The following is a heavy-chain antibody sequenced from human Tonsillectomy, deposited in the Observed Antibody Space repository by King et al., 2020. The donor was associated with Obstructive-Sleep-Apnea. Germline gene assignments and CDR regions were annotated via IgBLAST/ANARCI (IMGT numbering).Heavy chain of an antibody. D-gene: IGHD2-2*01. CDR3: ARRYCSSTSCYSFDY. V-gene: IGHV4-38-2*02. J-gene: IGHJ4*02. CDR1: GYSISSGYY. CDR2: IYHSGST. Sequence: HVQLQESGPGLVKPSETLSLTCTVSGYSISSGYYWGWIRQPPGKGLEWIGSIYHSGSTYYNPSLKSRVTISVDTSKNQFSLKLSPVTAADTAVYYCARRYCSSTSCYSFDYWGQGTLVTVSS.